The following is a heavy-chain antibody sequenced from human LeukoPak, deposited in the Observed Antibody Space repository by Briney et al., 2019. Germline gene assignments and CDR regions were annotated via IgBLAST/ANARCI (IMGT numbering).Heavy chain of an antibody. CDR3: ASELTYYYDSRAPSGWFDP. J-gene: IGHJ5*02. CDR1: GFTVSSNY. V-gene: IGHV3-66*01. D-gene: IGHD3-22*01. Sequence: PGGSLRLSCAASGFTVSSNYMSWVRQAPGKGLEWVSVIYSGGSTYYADSVKGRFTISRDNSKNTLYLQMNSLRAEDTAVYYCASELTYYYDSRAPSGWFDPWGQGTLVTVSS. CDR2: IYSGGST.